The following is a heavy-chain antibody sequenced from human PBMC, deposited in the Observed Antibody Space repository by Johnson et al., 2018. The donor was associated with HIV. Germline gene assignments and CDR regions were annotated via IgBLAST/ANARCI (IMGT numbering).Heavy chain of an antibody. CDR2: IRYDGSNK. D-gene: IGHD4-23*01. J-gene: IGHJ3*02. V-gene: IGHV3-30*02. CDR1: GFTFSSYG. Sequence: QMLLVESGGGVVQPGGSLRLSCAASGFTFSSYGMHWVRQAPGKGLEWVAFIRYDGSNKYYADSVKGRFTISRDNSKNTLYLQMNSLRAEDTAVYYFAKVGATVITPRGEAFDIWGQGTMVTVSS. CDR3: AKVGATVITPRGEAFDI.